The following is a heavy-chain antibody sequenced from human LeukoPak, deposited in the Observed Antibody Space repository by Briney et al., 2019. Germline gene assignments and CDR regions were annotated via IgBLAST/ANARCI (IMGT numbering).Heavy chain of an antibody. D-gene: IGHD6-13*01. J-gene: IGHJ3*02. CDR1: GVSFSGYY. Sequence: SETLSLTCAVCGVSFSGYYWSWMRQPPGKGLEWIGEINYSGSTNYNPSLKSRVTISEDTSKNQCSLKLSSVTAADTAVYYCARPYSSSDDAFDIWGQGTMVTVSS. CDR2: INYSGST. V-gene: IGHV4-34*01. CDR3: ARPYSSSDDAFDI.